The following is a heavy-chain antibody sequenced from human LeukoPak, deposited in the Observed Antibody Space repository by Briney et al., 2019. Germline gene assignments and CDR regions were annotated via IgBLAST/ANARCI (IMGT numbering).Heavy chain of an antibody. Sequence: GGSLRLSCAASGFTFSSYAMSWVRQAPGKGLEWVSAISGSGGSTYYADSMKGRLTISRDNSKNTLYLQMNSLRAEDTAVYYCAKDPDVVVPAANGGYYGMDVWGQGTTVTVSS. V-gene: IGHV3-23*01. J-gene: IGHJ6*02. D-gene: IGHD2-2*01. CDR2: ISGSGGST. CDR3: AKDPDVVVPAANGGYYGMDV. CDR1: GFTFSSYA.